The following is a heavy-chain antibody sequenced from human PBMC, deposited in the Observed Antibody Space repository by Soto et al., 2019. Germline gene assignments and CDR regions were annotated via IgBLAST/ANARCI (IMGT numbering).Heavy chain of an antibody. D-gene: IGHD3-10*01. CDR3: VRGGHGSGSYLGSS. V-gene: IGHV3-7*03. CDR1: GFTSTTYW. J-gene: IGHJ5*02. CDR2: IRQDGGAQ. Sequence: PGGSLRLSCVASGFTSTTYWMSWVRQAPGKGLQWVANIRQDGGAQYYVDSVKGRFTISRDNAKNSVYLQMDSLRVEDTAVYYCVRGGHGSGSYLGSSWGQGILVTVSS.